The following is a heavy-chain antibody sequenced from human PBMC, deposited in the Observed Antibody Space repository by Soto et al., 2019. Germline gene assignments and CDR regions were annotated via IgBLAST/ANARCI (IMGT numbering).Heavy chain of an antibody. D-gene: IGHD2-21*01. CDR2: IWYDGSQK. CDR3: VRDFCGGRCAPHPGGGDY. Sequence: QVQLVESGGGELQPGTSMTLSCAASGFIFTIYGIHWVRQAQGKGLEWVALIWYDGSQKYYADSVKCRFTISRDNSRDTVYLQMASLRAEDTAMYYCVRDFCGGRCAPHPGGGDYWGQGSLVTFSS. CDR1: GFIFTIYG. J-gene: IGHJ4*02. V-gene: IGHV3-33*01.